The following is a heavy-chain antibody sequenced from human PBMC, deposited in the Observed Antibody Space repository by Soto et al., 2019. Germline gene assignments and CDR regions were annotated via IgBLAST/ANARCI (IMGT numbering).Heavy chain of an antibody. D-gene: IGHD2-2*01. Sequence: VASVKVSCKASGYTFTSYGISWVRQAPGQGLEWMGWISAYNGNTNYAQKLQGRVTMTTDTSTSTAYMELRSLRSDDTAVYYCARVGCSSTSCYRFDYWGQGTLVTVSS. J-gene: IGHJ4*02. V-gene: IGHV1-18*04. CDR2: ISAYNGNT. CDR1: GYTFTSYG. CDR3: ARVGCSSTSCYRFDY.